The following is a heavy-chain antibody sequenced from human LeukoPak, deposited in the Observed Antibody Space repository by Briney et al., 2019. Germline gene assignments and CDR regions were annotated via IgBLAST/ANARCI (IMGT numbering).Heavy chain of an antibody. CDR1: GGSISSSYW. D-gene: IGHD6-19*01. J-gene: IGHJ4*02. CDR2: IYHSGST. Sequence: PSETLSLTCAVSGGSISSSYWWSWVRQPPGKGLEWIGEIYHSGSTNYNPSLKSRVTISVDKSKNQFSLKLSSVTAADTAVYYCARGDRYSSGGYLFDYWGQGTLVTVSS. V-gene: IGHV4-4*02. CDR3: ARGDRYSSGGYLFDY.